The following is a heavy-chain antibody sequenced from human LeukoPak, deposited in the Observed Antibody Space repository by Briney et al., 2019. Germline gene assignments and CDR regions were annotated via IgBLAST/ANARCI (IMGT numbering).Heavy chain of an antibody. Sequence: SETLSLTCTVSGGSISSGSYYWSWIRQPAGKGLEWIGRIYTSGSTNYNPSLKSRVTISVDTSKNQFSLKLSSVTAADTAVYYCARHRYCSSTSCPPYSWFDPWGQGTLVTVSS. CDR1: GGSISSGSYY. CDR3: ARHRYCSSTSCPPYSWFDP. V-gene: IGHV4-61*02. D-gene: IGHD2-2*01. J-gene: IGHJ5*02. CDR2: IYTSGST.